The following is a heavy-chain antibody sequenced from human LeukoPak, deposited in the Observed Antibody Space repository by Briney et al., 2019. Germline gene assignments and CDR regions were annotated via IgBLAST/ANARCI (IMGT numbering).Heavy chain of an antibody. CDR2: ISAYNGNT. V-gene: IGHV1-18*01. CDR1: GYTFSNYG. CDR3: ARGGTNCSGGSCPLNWFDP. D-gene: IGHD2-15*01. Sequence: ASVKVSCKASGYTFSNYGITWVRQAPGQGLEWMGWISAYNGNTNYAQKLQGRVTMTTDASTSTAYMELRSLRSDDTAVYYCARGGTNCSGGSCPLNWFDPWGQGTLVTVSS. J-gene: IGHJ5*02.